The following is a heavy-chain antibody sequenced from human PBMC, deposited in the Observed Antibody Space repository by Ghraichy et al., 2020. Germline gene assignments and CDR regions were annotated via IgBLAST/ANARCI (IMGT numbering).Heavy chain of an antibody. J-gene: IGHJ4*02. CDR1: GFTFSSYA. CDR2: ISGSGGST. Sequence: GGSLRLSCAASGFTFSSYAMSWVRQAPGKGLEWVSAISGSGGSTYYADSVKGRFTISRDNSKNTLYLQMNSLRAEDTAVYYCAKDRNSEYQLLYWGFDYWGQGTLVTVSS. D-gene: IGHD2-2*02. V-gene: IGHV3-23*01. CDR3: AKDRNSEYQLLYWGFDY.